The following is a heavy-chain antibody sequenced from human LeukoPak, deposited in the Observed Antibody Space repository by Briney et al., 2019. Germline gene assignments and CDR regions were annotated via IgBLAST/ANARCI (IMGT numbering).Heavy chain of an antibody. D-gene: IGHD6-13*01. J-gene: IGHJ4*02. Sequence: GGSLRLSCAASGFTFSSYGMHWVRQAPGKGLEWVAFIRYDGSNKYYADSVKGRFTISRDNSKNTLYLQMNSLRAEDTAVYYCAKDHVAAAGVFDYWGQGTLVTVSS. CDR1: GFTFSSYG. CDR2: IRYDGSNK. CDR3: AKDHVAAAGVFDY. V-gene: IGHV3-30*02.